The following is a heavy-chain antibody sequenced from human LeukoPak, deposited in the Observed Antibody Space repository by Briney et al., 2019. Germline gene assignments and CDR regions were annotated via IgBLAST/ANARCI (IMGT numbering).Heavy chain of an antibody. D-gene: IGHD2/OR15-2a*01. V-gene: IGHV3-23*01. CDR2: ISGSGGST. CDR3: AKSMGLIDLDH. CDR1: GFTVSSNY. Sequence: GGSLRLSCAASGFTVSSNYMSWVRQAPGKGLEWVSAISGSGGSTDYADSVKGRFTISRDNSKNMVFLQMSSLRAEDTAVYYCAKSMGLIDLDHWGQGTLVTVSS. J-gene: IGHJ4*02.